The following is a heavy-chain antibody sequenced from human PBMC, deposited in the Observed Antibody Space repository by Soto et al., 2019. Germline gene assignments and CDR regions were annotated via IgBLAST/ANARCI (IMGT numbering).Heavy chain of an antibody. Sequence: QVQLVQSGAEVKKPGASVKVSCKASGYTFTSYGISWVRQAPGQGLEWMGWISAYNGNTNYAQKLQGRGTTTTDTSTSTAYVELRTLRSDDTAVYYCARDDLSYCSGGSCYSGDYYYGMDVWGQGTTVTVSS. CDR2: ISAYNGNT. CDR3: ARDDLSYCSGGSCYSGDYYYGMDV. D-gene: IGHD2-15*01. J-gene: IGHJ6*02. CDR1: GYTFTSYG. V-gene: IGHV1-18*01.